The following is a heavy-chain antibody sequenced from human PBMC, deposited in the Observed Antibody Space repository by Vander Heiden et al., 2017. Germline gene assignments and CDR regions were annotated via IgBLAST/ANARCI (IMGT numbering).Heavy chain of an antibody. J-gene: IGHJ4*02. V-gene: IGHV3-9*01. CDR2: ISWNSGSI. D-gene: IGHD6-13*01. CDR3: ASVYSSSWYLDL. Sequence: EVQLVESGGGLVQLGRSLRLSCAASGFTFDDYAMHWVRQAPGKGLEWVSGISWNSGSIGYADSVKGRFTISRDNAKNSLYLQMNSLRAEDTALYYCASVYSSSWYLDLWGQGTLVTVSS. CDR1: GFTFDDYA.